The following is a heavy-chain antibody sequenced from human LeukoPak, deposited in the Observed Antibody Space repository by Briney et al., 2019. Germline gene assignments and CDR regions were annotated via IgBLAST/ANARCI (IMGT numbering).Heavy chain of an antibody. D-gene: IGHD6-13*01. CDR1: GGSFSGYY. Sequence: SETLSLTCAVYGGSFSGYYWSWIRQPPGKGLEWIGYIYYSGSTNYNPSLKSRVTISVETSKNEFSLKLRSVTAADTAVYYCARSGTYQYSSTSDYWGQGTLVTVSS. V-gene: IGHV4-34*01. CDR3: ARSGTYQYSSTSDY. J-gene: IGHJ4*02. CDR2: IYYSGST.